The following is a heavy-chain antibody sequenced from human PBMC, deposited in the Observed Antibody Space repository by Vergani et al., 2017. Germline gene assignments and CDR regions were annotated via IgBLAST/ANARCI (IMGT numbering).Heavy chain of an antibody. J-gene: IGHJ3*02. CDR2: ISWNSGSI. CDR3: AKSSCYTGLCAFDI. Sequence: EVQLVESGGGLVQPGRSLRLSCAASGFTFDDYAMHWVRQAPGKGLEWVSGISWNSGSIGYADSVKGRFTISRDNAKNSLYLQMNSLRAEDTALYYCAKSSCYTGLCAFDIWGQGTMVTVSS. CDR1: GFTFDDYA. V-gene: IGHV3-9*01. D-gene: IGHD2-2*02.